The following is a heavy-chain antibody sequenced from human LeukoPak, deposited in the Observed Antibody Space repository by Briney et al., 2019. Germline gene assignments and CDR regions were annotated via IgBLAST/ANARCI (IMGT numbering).Heavy chain of an antibody. CDR1: GFTFSSYS. V-gene: IGHV3-21*01. CDR3: ARDYDSSGWNPFDY. J-gene: IGHJ4*02. CDR2: ISSSSSYI. D-gene: IGHD6-19*01. Sequence: PGGSLRLSCAASGFTFSSYSINWVRQAPGKGLEWVSSISSSSSYIYYADSVKGRFTISRDNAKNSLYLQMNSLRAEDTAVYYCARDYDSSGWNPFDYWGQGTLVTVYS.